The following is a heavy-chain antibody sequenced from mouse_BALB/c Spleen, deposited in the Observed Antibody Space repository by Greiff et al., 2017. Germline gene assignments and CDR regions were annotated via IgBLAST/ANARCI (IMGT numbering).Heavy chain of an antibody. Sequence: QVQLKQSGAELARPGASVKLSCKASGYTFTSYWMQWVKQRPGQGLEWIGAIYPGDGDTRYTQKFKGKATLTADKSSSTAYMQLSSLASEDSAVYYCARSYDYEDAMDYWGQGTSVTVSS. CDR3: ARSYDYEDAMDY. V-gene: IGHV1-87*01. J-gene: IGHJ4*01. CDR2: IYPGDGDT. CDR1: GYTFTSYW. D-gene: IGHD2-4*01.